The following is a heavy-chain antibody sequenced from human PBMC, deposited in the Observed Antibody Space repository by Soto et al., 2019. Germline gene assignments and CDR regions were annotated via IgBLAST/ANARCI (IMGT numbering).Heavy chain of an antibody. J-gene: IGHJ5*02. CDR3: ARLPFPWGWFDP. V-gene: IGHV3-11*01. CDR2: ISGSGRTI. CDR1: GITFSDY. D-gene: IGHD3-16*01. Sequence: QVQLVESGGGLVKPGGSLRLSCAASGITFSDYMSWIRQAPGKGLEWLSYISGSGRTIYSADPVKGRFTISRDNATNSLYLQMNSLTAEDTAVYYCARLPFPWGWFDPWGQGTLVTVSS.